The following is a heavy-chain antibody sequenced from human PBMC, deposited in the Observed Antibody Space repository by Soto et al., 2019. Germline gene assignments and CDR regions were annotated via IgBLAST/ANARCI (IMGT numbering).Heavy chain of an antibody. CDR1: GFTFSSYS. V-gene: IGHV3-21*01. CDR2: ISSSSSYI. Sequence: EVQLVESGGGLVKPGGSLRLSCAASGFTFSSYSMNWVRQAPWKGLEWVSSISSSSSYIYYADSVKGRFTISRDNAKNSLYMQMNSLRAEDTAVYYCARDKDIVVVPAAPGGWFDPWGQGTLVTVSS. CDR3: ARDKDIVVVPAAPGGWFDP. J-gene: IGHJ5*02. D-gene: IGHD2-2*01.